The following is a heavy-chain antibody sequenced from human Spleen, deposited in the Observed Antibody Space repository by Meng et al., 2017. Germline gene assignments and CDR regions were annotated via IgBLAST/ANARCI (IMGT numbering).Heavy chain of an antibody. J-gene: IGHJ4*02. Sequence: GESLKISCAASGFTFSSYWMSWVRQAPGGGLEWVAYISGSGSSIYYAASVKDRFTVSRDNAKNSVYLQMNSLRAGDTAVYYCARESEDTSLVGNFFYDYWGQGTLVTVSS. D-gene: IGHD5-18*01. CDR2: ISGSGSSI. CDR3: ARESEDTSLVGNFFYDY. CDR1: GFTFSSYW. V-gene: IGHV3-48*04.